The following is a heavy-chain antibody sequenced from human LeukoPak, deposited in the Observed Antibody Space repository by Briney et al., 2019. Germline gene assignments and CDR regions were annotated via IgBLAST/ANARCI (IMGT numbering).Heavy chain of an antibody. J-gene: IGHJ4*02. CDR3: AREIVVVPAAMFDY. CDR2: ISSSSSYI. D-gene: IGHD2-2*01. CDR1: GFTFSSYS. Sequence: GGSLRLSCAASGFTFSSYSMNWVRQAPGKGLGWVSSISSSSSYIYYADSVKGRLTISRDNAKNSLYLQMNRLRAEDTAVYYCAREIVVVPAAMFDYWGQGTLVTVSS. V-gene: IGHV3-21*01.